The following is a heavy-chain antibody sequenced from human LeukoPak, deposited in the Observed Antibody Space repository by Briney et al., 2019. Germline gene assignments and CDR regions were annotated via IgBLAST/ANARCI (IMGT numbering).Heavy chain of an antibody. CDR3: AKEMTMVTADY. V-gene: IGHV3-23*01. Sequence: PGGSLRLSCAASGFTFSSYAVTWVRQAPGKGLEWVSAISASGGGTFYADSVKGRFTISRDNSKNTLYLHMNSLRAEDTALYYCAKEMTMVTADYWGQGTLVTVSS. J-gene: IGHJ4*02. D-gene: IGHD4/OR15-4a*01. CDR1: GFTFSSYA. CDR2: ISASGGGT.